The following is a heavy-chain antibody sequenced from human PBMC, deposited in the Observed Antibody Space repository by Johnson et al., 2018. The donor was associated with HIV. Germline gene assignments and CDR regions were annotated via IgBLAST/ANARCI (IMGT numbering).Heavy chain of an antibody. J-gene: IGHJ3*02. CDR1: GFTFSSYA. Sequence: VQLVESGGGLVQPGGSLRLSCAASGFTFSSYAMHWVRQAPGKGLEYVSAISSNGGSTYYEKSVKGRFTISRDNSKNTLYLQMGSLRVEDMAVYYCARDATYYYDSSGYHDAFDIWGQGTMVTVYS. CDR2: ISSNGGST. CDR3: ARDATYYYDSSGYHDAFDI. V-gene: IGHV3-64*01. D-gene: IGHD3-22*01.